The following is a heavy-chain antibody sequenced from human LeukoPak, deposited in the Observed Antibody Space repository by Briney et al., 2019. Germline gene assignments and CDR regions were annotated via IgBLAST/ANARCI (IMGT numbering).Heavy chain of an antibody. V-gene: IGHV3-7*01. CDR2: IKQDGSEK. CDR1: GFTFSSYW. D-gene: IGHD4-17*01. CDR3: ARESSFTVTTYYFGY. J-gene: IGHJ4*02. Sequence: GGSLRLSCAASGFTFSSYWMSWVRQAPGKGLEWVANIKQDGSEKYYVDSVKGRFTISRDNAKNSLYLQMNSLRAGDTAVYYCARESSFTVTTYYFGYWGQGTLVTVSS.